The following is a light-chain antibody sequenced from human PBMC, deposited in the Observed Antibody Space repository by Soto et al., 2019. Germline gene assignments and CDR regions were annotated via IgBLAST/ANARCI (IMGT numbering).Light chain of an antibody. CDR1: QSVSSSY. CDR2: GAS. Sequence: EIVLTQSPGTLSLSPGERATLSCRASQSVSSSYLAWYQQKPGQAPRLLIYGASSRATGIPDSFSGSGSGTDFTLTISRLEPEDFAVYYCQQYGSSPYGFTFGPGTKVDIK. CDR3: QQYGSSPYGFT. V-gene: IGKV3-20*01. J-gene: IGKJ3*01.